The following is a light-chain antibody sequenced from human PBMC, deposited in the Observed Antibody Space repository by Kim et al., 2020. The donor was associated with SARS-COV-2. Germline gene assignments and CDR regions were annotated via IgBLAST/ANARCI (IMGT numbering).Light chain of an antibody. CDR2: GAS. CDR1: QSISSSY. CDR3: QHYGSSPYT. Sequence: LSPGERATLSCRASQSISSSYLAWYQQKPGQAPRLLIYGASSRATGISDRFSGSGSGTDFTLTLSRLEPEDFAVYYCQHYGSSPYTFGQGTKLEI. J-gene: IGKJ2*01. V-gene: IGKV3-20*01.